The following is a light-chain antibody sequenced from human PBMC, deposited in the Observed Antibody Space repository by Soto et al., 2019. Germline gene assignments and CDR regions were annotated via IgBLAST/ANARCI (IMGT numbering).Light chain of an antibody. V-gene: IGKV3-15*01. Sequence: EIVMTQSPATLTVSPGERATLSCRASQSVSSNLAWYQQKPGQAPRLLIYGASTRATGIPARFSVSGSGTEFTLTISSLQSEDFAVYYCQQYNNWPRTSGQGNKVEIK. J-gene: IGKJ1*01. CDR1: QSVSSN. CDR2: GAS. CDR3: QQYNNWPRT.